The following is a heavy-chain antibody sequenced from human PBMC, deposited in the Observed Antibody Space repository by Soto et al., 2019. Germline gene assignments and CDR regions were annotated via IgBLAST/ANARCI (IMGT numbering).Heavy chain of an antibody. CDR3: XXXXXXXYXXX. J-gene: IGHJ5*02. Sequence: QVQLQESGPGLVKPSGTLSLTCAVSGGSMRSNNRWSWVRQPPGKGLEWIGEIFHSGSTNYNPSLKTRVTISVDXXKNQXXLXLXXXXXXDTXXXXXXXXXXXXYXXXWGQGTLVTVSS. CDR2: IFHSGST. CDR1: GGSMRSNNR. V-gene: IGHV4-4*02.